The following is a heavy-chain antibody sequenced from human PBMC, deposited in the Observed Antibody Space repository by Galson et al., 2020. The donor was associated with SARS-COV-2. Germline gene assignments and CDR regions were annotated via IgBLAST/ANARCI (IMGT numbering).Heavy chain of an antibody. Sequence: GGSLRLSCAASGFTFSGSAMHWVRQAPGKGLEWVAIISYDGTTKYNSDSVKGRFTISRDNSKNTLYLQMNSLRPDDTAVYYCARETDDQTSSWYDYWGQGTLVTVSS. CDR3: ARETDDQTSSWYDY. V-gene: IGHV3-30*04. CDR2: ISYDGTTK. J-gene: IGHJ4*02. CDR1: GFTFSGSA. D-gene: IGHD6-13*01.